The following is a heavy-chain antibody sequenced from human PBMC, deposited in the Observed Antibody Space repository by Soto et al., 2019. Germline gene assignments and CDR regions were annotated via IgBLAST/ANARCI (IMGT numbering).Heavy chain of an antibody. V-gene: IGHV3-64D*06. CDR2: ISSNGGST. Sequence: HPGGSLRLSCSASGFTFSSYAMHWVRQAPGKGLEYVSAISSNGGSTYYADSVKGRFTISRDNSKNTLYLQMSSLRDEDTAVYYCVKPRNTVMVSGMDVWGQGTTVTVSS. D-gene: IGHD2-8*01. CDR3: VKPRNTVMVSGMDV. J-gene: IGHJ6*02. CDR1: GFTFSSYA.